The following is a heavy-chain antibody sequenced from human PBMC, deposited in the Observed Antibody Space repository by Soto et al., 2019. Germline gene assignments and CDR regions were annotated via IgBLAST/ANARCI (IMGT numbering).Heavy chain of an antibody. J-gene: IGHJ6*02. D-gene: IGHD6-19*01. CDR2: IIPIFGTA. Sequence: GASVKVSCKASGGTFSSYAISWVRQAPGQGLEWMGGIIPIFGTANYAQKFQGRVTITADESTSTAYMELSSLRSEDTAAYYCARSLVAGTTSYYYGMDVWGQGTTVTVSS. CDR3: ARSLVAGTTSYYYGMDV. V-gene: IGHV1-69*13. CDR1: GGTFSSYA.